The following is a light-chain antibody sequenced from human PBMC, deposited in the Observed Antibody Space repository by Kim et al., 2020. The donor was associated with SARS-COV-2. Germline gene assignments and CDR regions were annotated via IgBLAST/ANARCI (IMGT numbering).Light chain of an antibody. V-gene: IGLV10-54*01. J-gene: IGLJ3*02. CDR2: RNN. Sequence: QTATRTCPGNRNNVGNQGAAWLQQHQGHPPKLLSYRNNNRPSGISERLSASRSGNTASLTITGLQPEDEADYYCSAWDSSLSAWVFGGGTQLTVL. CDR3: SAWDSSLSAWV. CDR1: RNNVGNQG.